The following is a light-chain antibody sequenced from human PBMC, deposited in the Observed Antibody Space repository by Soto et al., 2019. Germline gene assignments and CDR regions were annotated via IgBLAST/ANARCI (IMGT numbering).Light chain of an antibody. Sequence: QSVLTQPPSVSGAPGQRGTISCTGSSSNIGANYDVHWYQHRPGTAPKLLIFGNNNRPSGVPDRFSGSKSGTSASLAITGLQAEDEGDYYCQSYDSTLSARYVFGTGTKLTVL. J-gene: IGLJ1*01. CDR2: GNN. CDR3: QSYDSTLSARYV. CDR1: SSNIGANYD. V-gene: IGLV1-40*01.